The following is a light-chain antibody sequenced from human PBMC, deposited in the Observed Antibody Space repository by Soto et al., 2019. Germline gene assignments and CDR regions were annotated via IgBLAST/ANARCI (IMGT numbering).Light chain of an antibody. Sequence: QSVLTQPASVSGSVGQSITISCTGTSSDVGGYDFVSWYQHHPGKAPKLIIYAVRTRPSGVSDRFSGSKSGNTASLTISGLQAEDEADYYCSSYTSDWGVFGTGTKVTV. CDR2: AVR. J-gene: IGLJ1*01. CDR1: SSDVGGYDF. CDR3: SSYTSDWGV. V-gene: IGLV2-14*01.